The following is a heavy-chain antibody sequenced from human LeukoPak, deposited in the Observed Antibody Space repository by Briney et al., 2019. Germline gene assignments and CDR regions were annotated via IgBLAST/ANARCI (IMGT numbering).Heavy chain of an antibody. Sequence: GESLKISFKASGYSFTTYWIAWVRQMPGKGLERMGMIYPGDSDTRYSPSFQGQITISVDKSISIAYLQWSSLKASDTAMYYCARLLQGVAGTWGYWGQGTLVTVS. V-gene: IGHV5-51*01. CDR3: ARLLQGVAGTWGY. J-gene: IGHJ4*02. CDR1: GYSFTTYW. CDR2: IYPGDSDT. D-gene: IGHD6-19*01.